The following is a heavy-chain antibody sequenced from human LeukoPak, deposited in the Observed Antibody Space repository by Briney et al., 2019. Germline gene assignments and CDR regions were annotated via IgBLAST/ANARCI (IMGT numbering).Heavy chain of an antibody. CDR3: AREDYYDNGSNDY. J-gene: IGHJ4*02. CDR1: GYIFTSYD. Sequence: ASVKVSCKASGYIFTSYDINWVRQATGQGLEWMGWMNPNSGNTAYAQKFQGRVTITRNTSISTAYMELSSLRSEDTAVYYCAREDYYDNGSNDYWGQGTLVNVSS. D-gene: IGHD3-22*01. CDR2: MNPNSGNT. V-gene: IGHV1-8*02.